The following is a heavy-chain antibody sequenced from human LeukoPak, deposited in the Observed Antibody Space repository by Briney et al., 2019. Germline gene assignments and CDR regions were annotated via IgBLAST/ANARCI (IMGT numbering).Heavy chain of an antibody. V-gene: IGHV4-59*01. CDR1: GGSISSYY. Sequence: SETLSLTCTVSGGSISSYYWSWIRQPPGKGLEWIGYIYYSGSTNYNPSLKSRVTISVDTSKNQFSLKLSSVTAADTAVYYCARAYDILTGYSWFDPWGQGTLVTVSS. J-gene: IGHJ5*02. CDR3: ARAYDILTGYSWFDP. D-gene: IGHD3-9*01. CDR2: IYYSGST.